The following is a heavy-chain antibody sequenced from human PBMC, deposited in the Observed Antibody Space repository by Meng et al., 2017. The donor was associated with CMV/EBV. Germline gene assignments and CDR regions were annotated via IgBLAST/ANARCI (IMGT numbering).Heavy chain of an antibody. J-gene: IGHJ5*02. D-gene: IGHD2-2*02. CDR2: IYTSGST. V-gene: IGHV4-4*07. Sequence: QGQLQESGPGRGKPSETLSLTCTVSGGSISSYYWSWIRQPAGKGLEWIGRIYTSGSTNYNPSLKSRVTMSVDTSKNQFSLKLSSVTAADTAVYYCAREIVVVPAAIDNWFNPWGQGTLVTVSS. CDR1: GGSISSYY. CDR3: AREIVVVPAAIDNWFNP.